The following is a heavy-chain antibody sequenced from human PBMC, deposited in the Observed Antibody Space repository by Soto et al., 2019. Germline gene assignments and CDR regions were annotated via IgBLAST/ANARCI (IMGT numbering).Heavy chain of an antibody. D-gene: IGHD6-19*01. CDR2: ISSSGSSI. J-gene: IGHJ3*02. CDR1: GFTFSDYY. Sequence: PGGSLRLSCAASGFTFSDYYMSWIRQAPGKGLEWVSYISSSGSSIYYADSVKGRFTISRDNAENSLYLQMNSLRAEDTAVYYCACSHLPIAVASTLAFDIWGQGTMVTVSS. V-gene: IGHV3-11*01. CDR3: ACSHLPIAVASTLAFDI.